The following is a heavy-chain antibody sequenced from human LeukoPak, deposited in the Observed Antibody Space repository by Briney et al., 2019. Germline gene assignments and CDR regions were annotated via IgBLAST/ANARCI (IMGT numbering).Heavy chain of an antibody. V-gene: IGHV4-34*01. D-gene: IGHD2-2*01. CDR2: INHSGST. Sequence: SETLSLTCAVYGGSFSGYYWSWIRQPPGKGLEWIGEINHSGSTNYNPSLKSRVTISVDTSKNQFSLKLSSVTAADTAVYYCAREMGSIVVVPAAIVSSPDLRKGYGMDVWGQGTTVTVSS. J-gene: IGHJ6*02. CDR3: AREMGSIVVVPAAIVSSPDLRKGYGMDV. CDR1: GGSFSGYY.